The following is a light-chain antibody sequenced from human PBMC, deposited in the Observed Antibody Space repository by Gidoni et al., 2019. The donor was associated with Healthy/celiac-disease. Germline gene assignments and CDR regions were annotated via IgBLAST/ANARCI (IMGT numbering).Light chain of an antibody. J-gene: IGKJ3*01. V-gene: IGKV3-11*01. CDR3: QQRSNWPLT. CDR2: DAS. Sequence: EIVLTQSPATLSLSPGERATLSCRASQSVSSYLAWYQQKPGKAPRLLIYDASNRATGIPARFSGSWAGTDFTLTISSLEPEDFAVYYWQQRSNWPLTFGPGTKVDIK. CDR1: QSVSSY.